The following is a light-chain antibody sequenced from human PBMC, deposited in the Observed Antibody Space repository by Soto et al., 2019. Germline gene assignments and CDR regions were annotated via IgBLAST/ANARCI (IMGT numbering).Light chain of an antibody. CDR1: QSVSSSY. CDR2: GAS. J-gene: IGKJ1*01. CDR3: HQRQSWPRT. Sequence: EIVLTQSPGTLSLSPGERATLSCRASQSVSSSYLAWYQQTPGQAPRLLIYGASRRATGIAARFSGSGSGTDFTLTISDVEPEDFAVYYCHQRQSWPRTFGQGTKVDIK. V-gene: IGKV3-20*01.